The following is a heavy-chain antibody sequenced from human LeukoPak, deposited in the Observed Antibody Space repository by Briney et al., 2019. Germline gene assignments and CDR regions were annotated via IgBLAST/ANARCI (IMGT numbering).Heavy chain of an antibody. D-gene: IGHD2-15*01. CDR3: ARAVVVAATSPWSGMDV. J-gene: IGHJ6*02. V-gene: IGHV1-46*01. Sequence: ASVKVSCKASGYTFPSYYMHWVRQAPGQGLEWMGVINPSGGNTNSAQKFQGRVTMTRDTSTSTVYMELSSLRSEDTAVYYCARAVVVAATSPWSGMDVWGQGTTVTVSS. CDR2: INPSGGNT. CDR1: GYTFPSYY.